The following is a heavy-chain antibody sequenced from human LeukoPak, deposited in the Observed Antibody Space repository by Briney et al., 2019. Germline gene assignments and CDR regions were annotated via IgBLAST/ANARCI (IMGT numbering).Heavy chain of an antibody. V-gene: IGHV1-69*13. CDR2: IIPIFGTA. Sequence: ASVKVSCKASGGTFSSYAISWVRQAPGQGLEWMGGIIPIFGTANYAQKFQGRVTITADESTSTAYMELSSLRSEDTAVYYCARGIAVEIIDAFDIWGQGTMVTVSS. CDR3: ARGIAVEIIDAFDI. D-gene: IGHD6-19*01. CDR1: GGTFSSYA. J-gene: IGHJ3*02.